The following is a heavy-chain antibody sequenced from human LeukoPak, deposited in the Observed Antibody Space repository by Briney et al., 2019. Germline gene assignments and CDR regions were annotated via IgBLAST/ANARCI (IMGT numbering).Heavy chain of an antibody. CDR2: IGGGGVDR. CDR3: AKDSIERNGVYDAFDV. Sequence: GGSLRLSCVASGFTFSEFAMNWVRQVPGKGPEWVSHIGGGGVDREYEESVKGRFTASRDNSRNSLYLQMNSLRGEDTAIYYCAKDSIERNGVYDAFDVWGQGTKVTVAS. J-gene: IGHJ3*01. D-gene: IGHD2-8*01. CDR1: GFTFSEFA. V-gene: IGHV3-23*01.